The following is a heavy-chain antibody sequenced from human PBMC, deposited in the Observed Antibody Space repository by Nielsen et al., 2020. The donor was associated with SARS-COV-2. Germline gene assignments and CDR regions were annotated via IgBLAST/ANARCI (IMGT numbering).Heavy chain of an antibody. CDR1: GFKFETYA. V-gene: IGHV3-30*04. D-gene: IGHD4-17*01. Sequence: GESLKISCAASGFKFETYAMHWIRQGPGKGLQWVAVVSFDGSVQHYADSVKGRFTISRDNSKNTLYLQMNSLRAEDTAVYYCATWGTYGDLDAFHFWGQGTMVTVSS. CDR2: VSFDGSVQ. J-gene: IGHJ3*01. CDR3: ATWGTYGDLDAFHF.